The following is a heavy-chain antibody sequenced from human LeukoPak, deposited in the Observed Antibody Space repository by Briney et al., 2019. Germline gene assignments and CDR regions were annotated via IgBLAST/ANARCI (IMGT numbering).Heavy chain of an antibody. D-gene: IGHD3-22*01. CDR3: AKDSYYDSSGFVDY. CDR1: GFTFSSYA. V-gene: IGHV3-23*01. CDR2: ISGSGGST. J-gene: IGHJ4*02. Sequence: PGGSLRLSCAASGFTFSSYAMSWVRQAPGKGLEWVSAISGSGGSTYYADSVKGRFTISRDNSKNTLYLQMNSLRAEDTAVYYCAKDSYYDSSGFVDYWGQGTLVTVSS.